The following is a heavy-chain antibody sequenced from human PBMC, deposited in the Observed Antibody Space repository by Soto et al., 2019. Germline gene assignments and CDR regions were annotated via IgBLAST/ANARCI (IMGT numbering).Heavy chain of an antibody. Sequence: EVQLLESGGGLVQPGGSLRLSCAASGFTFSNYVMSWVRQAPGKGLEWVSAISESSGSTYYADSVKGRFTTSRDNSKNTLYLQMSSRKAEDPAVYFCAKGGGLDDYGAQGTLVTVSA. D-gene: IGHD6-19*01. CDR1: GFTFSNYV. CDR3: AKGGGLDDY. J-gene: IGHJ4*02. CDR2: ISESSGST. V-gene: IGHV3-23*01.